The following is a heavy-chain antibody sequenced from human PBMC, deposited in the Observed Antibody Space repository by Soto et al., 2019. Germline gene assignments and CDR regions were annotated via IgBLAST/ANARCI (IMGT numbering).Heavy chain of an antibody. Sequence: GASVKVSCKASGGTFSSYAISWVRQAPGQGLEWMGGIIPIFGTANYAQKFQGRVTITADESTSTAYMELSSLRSEDTAVYYCARVLDPCSVGSCYRYGMDVWGQGTTVTVSS. J-gene: IGHJ6*02. CDR3: ARVLDPCSVGSCYRYGMDV. CDR1: GGTFSSYA. D-gene: IGHD2-15*01. CDR2: IIPIFGTA. V-gene: IGHV1-69*13.